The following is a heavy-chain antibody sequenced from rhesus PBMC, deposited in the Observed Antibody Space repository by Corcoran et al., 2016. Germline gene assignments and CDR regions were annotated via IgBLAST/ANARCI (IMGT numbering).Heavy chain of an antibody. D-gene: IGHD6-31*01. CDR1: GYTFSDYY. CDR3: ARGGSGWYPYYFDY. J-gene: IGHJ4*01. V-gene: IGHV3S22*01. CDR2: IRTKANGGTE. Sequence: EVQLVESGGGLVQPGGSLRPSCAASGYTFSDYYMSWVRQAPGKGPEGVGFIRTKANGGTEEYAASVKCRFTISRDDSKSIASLQMNSLKTEDTAVYYCARGGSGWYPYYFDYWGQGVLVTVSS.